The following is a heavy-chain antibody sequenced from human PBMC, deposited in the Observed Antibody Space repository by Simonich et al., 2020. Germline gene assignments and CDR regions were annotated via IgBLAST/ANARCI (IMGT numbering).Heavy chain of an antibody. Sequence: EVQLVESGGGLVQPGGSLRLSCAASGFTFSSYWMSWVRQVTRNGLEWGANKKQVGSEKYDVDSLKGRFTISRDNAKNSMYRQMNSRRAEDTAVYYCACLGTGDAFDIWGQGTMVTVSS. D-gene: IGHD3-9*01. V-gene: IGHV3-7*01. J-gene: IGHJ3*02. CDR1: GFTFSSYW. CDR3: ACLGTGDAFDI. CDR2: KKQVGSEK.